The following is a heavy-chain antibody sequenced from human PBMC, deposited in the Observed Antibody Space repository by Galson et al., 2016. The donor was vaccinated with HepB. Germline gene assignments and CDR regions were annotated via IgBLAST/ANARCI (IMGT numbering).Heavy chain of an antibody. D-gene: IGHD3-10*01. CDR1: GYTFTDYY. CDR2: IIPMFGTP. J-gene: IGHJ4*02. Sequence: SVKVSCKASGYTFTDYYMHWVRQAPGQGLEWMGGIIPMFGTPNYAQKFRGRVTLTADEVTSTAYMELSSLRSQDTAVYYCASHTRGQYDSGRYEFNYWGQGTLVTVSS. V-gene: IGHV1-69*13. CDR3: ASHTRGQYDSGRYEFNY.